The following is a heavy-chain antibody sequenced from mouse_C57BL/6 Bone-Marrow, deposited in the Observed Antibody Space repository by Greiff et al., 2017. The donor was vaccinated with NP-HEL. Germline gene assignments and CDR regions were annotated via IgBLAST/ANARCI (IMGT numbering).Heavy chain of an antibody. CDR2: ISSGGSYT. V-gene: IGHV5-6*01. CDR1: GFTFSSYG. J-gene: IGHJ2*01. Sequence: EVKLMESGGDLVKPGGSLKLSCAASGFTFSSYGMSWVRQTPDKRLEWVATISSGGSYTYYPDSVKGRFTISRDNAKNTLYLQMSSLKSEDTAMYYCARGLGYYGSSYDYWGQGTTLTVSS. D-gene: IGHD1-1*01. CDR3: ARGLGYYGSSYDY.